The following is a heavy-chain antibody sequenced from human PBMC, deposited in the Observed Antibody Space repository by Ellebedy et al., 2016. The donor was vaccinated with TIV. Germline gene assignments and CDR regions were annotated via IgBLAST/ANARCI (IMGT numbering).Heavy chain of an antibody. CDR2: ISSNGGST. D-gene: IGHD6-13*01. Sequence: GESLKISXSASGFTFSSYAMHWVRQAPGKGLEYVSAISSNGGSTYYADSVKGRFTISRDNSKNTLYLQMSSLRAEDTAVYYCAKDLRYSSSWSGYFDLWGRGTLVTVSS. J-gene: IGHJ2*01. V-gene: IGHV3-64D*06. CDR3: AKDLRYSSSWSGYFDL. CDR1: GFTFSSYA.